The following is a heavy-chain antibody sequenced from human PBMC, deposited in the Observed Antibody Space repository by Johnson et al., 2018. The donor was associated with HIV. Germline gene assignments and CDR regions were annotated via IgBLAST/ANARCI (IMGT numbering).Heavy chain of an antibody. CDR3: TTDFSYYDSSGTGGDI. CDR1: RFTFSNAW. CDR2: IKSKTDGGTT. V-gene: IGHV3-15*01. D-gene: IGHD3-22*01. Sequence: VQVVESGGGLVKPGGSLRLSCAASRFTFSNAWMSWVRQAPGKGLEWVGRIKSKTDGGTTDYAAPVTGRFTISRDNSKNTVYLQMNSLKTEDTAVYYCTTDFSYYDSSGTGGDIWGQGTLVTVSS. J-gene: IGHJ3*02.